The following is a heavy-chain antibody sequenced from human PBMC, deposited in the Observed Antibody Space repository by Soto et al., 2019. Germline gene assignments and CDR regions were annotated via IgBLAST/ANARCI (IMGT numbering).Heavy chain of an antibody. D-gene: IGHD2-8*01. CDR3: ARHRGMGLFDS. CDR1: GGSISSYH. Sequence: QVQLQESGPGLVKPSKTLSLTCTVSGGSISSYHWTWIRQAPGKGLAWIGNIYYSGTTNYNPSLKSRVTIAIDTSKKQFSLKLSSVTAADTAVYNCARHRGMGLFDSWGQGTLVTVSS. J-gene: IGHJ4*02. CDR2: IYYSGTT. V-gene: IGHV4-59*08.